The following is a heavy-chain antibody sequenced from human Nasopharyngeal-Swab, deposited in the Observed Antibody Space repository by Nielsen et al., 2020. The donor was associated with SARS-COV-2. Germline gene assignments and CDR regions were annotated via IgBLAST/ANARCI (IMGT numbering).Heavy chain of an antibody. J-gene: IGHJ4*02. CDR3: ARGGYSRPS. D-gene: IGHD6-13*01. CDR2: ISDSSSFI. V-gene: IGHV3-21*01. CDR1: GFTFSSYS. Sequence: GESLKISCAASGFTFSSYSMNWVRQAPGTGLEWVSSISDSSSFIYYADSVKGRFTISRDNAKNSLYPQMNSLRAEDTAVYYCARGGYSRPSWGQGTLVTVSS.